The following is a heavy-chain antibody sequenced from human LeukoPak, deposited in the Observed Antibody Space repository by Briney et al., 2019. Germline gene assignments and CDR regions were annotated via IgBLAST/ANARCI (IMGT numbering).Heavy chain of an antibody. CDR3: ARAREGLRHSDY. CDR2: IWYDGSNK. CDR1: GFTYSSEG. J-gene: IGHJ4*02. V-gene: IGHV3-33*01. Sequence: VWSLSLSSAASGFTYSSEGMLWVRQAPSKGVRWGAVIWYDGSNKYYANSVKGRFTISRDNSKNTLYLQMNSLRAEDTAVYYCARAREGLRHSDYCGQGTVVPVAS. D-gene: IGHD5-12*01.